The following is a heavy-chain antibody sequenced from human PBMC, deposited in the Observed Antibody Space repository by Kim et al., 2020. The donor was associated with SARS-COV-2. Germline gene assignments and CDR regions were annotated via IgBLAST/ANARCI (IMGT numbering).Heavy chain of an antibody. CDR1: GGSISSGGYY. CDR3: ARDLTTYYYDSSGYPDAFDI. J-gene: IGHJ3*02. V-gene: IGHV4-31*03. CDR2: IYYSGST. D-gene: IGHD3-22*01. Sequence: SETLSLTCTVSGGSISSGGYYWSWIRQHPGKGLEWIGYIYYSGSTYYNPSLKSRVTISVDTSKNQFSLKLSSVTAADTAVYYCARDLTTYYYDSSGYPDAFDIWGQGTMVTVSS.